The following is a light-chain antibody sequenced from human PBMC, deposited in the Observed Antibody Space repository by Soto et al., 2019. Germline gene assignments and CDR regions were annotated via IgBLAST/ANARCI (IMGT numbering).Light chain of an antibody. Sequence: DIQMTQSPSSLSASVGDRVTITCRASQGIRNDLGWYQQKPGKAPKRLIYAASSLQSGVPSRFSGSLSGKKFPPTNNLLQPKYLTTYYCQHKNSYFWTSGQGTKGKIK. J-gene: IGKJ1*01. CDR1: QGIRND. CDR3: QHKNSYFWT. V-gene: IGKV1-17*01. CDR2: AAS.